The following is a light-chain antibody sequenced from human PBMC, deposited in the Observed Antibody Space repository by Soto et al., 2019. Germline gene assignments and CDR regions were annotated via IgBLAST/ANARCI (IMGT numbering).Light chain of an antibody. V-gene: IGLV2-14*01. CDR3: SSYTSSSTLYV. CDR1: SSDVAGYNY. Sequence: QSALAQPASVSGSPGQSITISCTGTSSDVAGYNYVSWYQQQPGKAPKLMIYEVSNRPSGVSNRFSGSKSGNTASLTISGLQAEDEADYYCSSYTSSSTLYVFGAGTKVTVL. J-gene: IGLJ1*01. CDR2: EVS.